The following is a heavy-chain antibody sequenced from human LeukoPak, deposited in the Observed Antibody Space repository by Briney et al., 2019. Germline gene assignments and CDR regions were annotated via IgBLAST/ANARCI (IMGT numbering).Heavy chain of an antibody. J-gene: IGHJ4*02. V-gene: IGHV3-7*01. CDR2: IQQDGSEK. CDR3: ARDAGRREVY. D-gene: IGHD5-24*01. Sequence: GGSLRLSCAASGFTFSSYWITWVRQAPGKGLEWVANIQQDGSEKYYVDSVKGRFTISRDNAKNSLYLQMSSLRAEDTAVYYCARDAGRREVYWGQGTLVTVSS. CDR1: GFTFSSYW.